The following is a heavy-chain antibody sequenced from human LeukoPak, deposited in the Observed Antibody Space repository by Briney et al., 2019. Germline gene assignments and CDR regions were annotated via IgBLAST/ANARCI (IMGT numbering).Heavy chain of an antibody. D-gene: IGHD4-17*01. CDR3: ARNVHDYGALWSDVPETYYFDY. Sequence: SETLSLTCTVSGGSISSYYWGWIRQPPGKGLEWIGYIYYSGSTNYNPSLKSRVTISVDTSKNQFSLKLSSVTAADTAVYYCARNVHDYGALWSDVPETYYFDYWGQGTLVTVSS. CDR1: GGSISSYY. J-gene: IGHJ4*02. V-gene: IGHV4-59*01. CDR2: IYYSGST.